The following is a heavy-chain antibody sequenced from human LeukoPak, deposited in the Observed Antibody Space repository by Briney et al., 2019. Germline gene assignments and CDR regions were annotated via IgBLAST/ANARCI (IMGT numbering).Heavy chain of an antibody. CDR3: AKRGVVIRVILVGFHKEAYYFDS. V-gene: IGHV3-23*01. Sequence: GGPLRLSCAVSGITLSNYGMSWVRQAPGKGLEWVAGISGSGGGTTYADSVKGRFTISRDNPKNTLYLQMNSLRAEDTAVYFCAKRGVVIRVILVGFHKEAYYFDSWGQGALVTVSS. CDR1: GITLSNYG. D-gene: IGHD3-22*01. J-gene: IGHJ4*02. CDR2: ISGSGGGT.